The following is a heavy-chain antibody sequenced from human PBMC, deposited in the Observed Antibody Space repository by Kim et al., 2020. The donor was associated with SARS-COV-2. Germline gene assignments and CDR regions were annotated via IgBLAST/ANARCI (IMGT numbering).Heavy chain of an antibody. D-gene: IGHD3-16*02. Sequence: SETLSLTCAVYGGSFSGYYWSWIRQPPGKGLEWIGEINHSGSTNYNPSLKSRVTISVDTSKNQFSLKLSSVTAADTAVYYCARGASRLSSLDYWGQGTLVTVSS. CDR1: GGSFSGYY. CDR2: INHSGST. CDR3: ARGASRLSSLDY. V-gene: IGHV4-34*01. J-gene: IGHJ4*02.